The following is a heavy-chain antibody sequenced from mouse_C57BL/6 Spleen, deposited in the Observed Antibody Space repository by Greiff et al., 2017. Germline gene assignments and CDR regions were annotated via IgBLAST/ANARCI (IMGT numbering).Heavy chain of an antibody. CDR1: GYTFTSYW. D-gene: IGHD3-2*02. Sequence: VQLQQPGAELVKPGASVKMSCKASGYTFTSYWITWVKQRPGQGLEWIGDIYPGSGSPNYNEKFKSKATLTVATSSNPAYMQLSSLTSEAAAVYYCAKTAQATGFDYGGQGTTRTVSS. CDR3: AKTAQATGFDY. J-gene: IGHJ2*01. CDR2: IYPGSGSP. V-gene: IGHV1-55*01.